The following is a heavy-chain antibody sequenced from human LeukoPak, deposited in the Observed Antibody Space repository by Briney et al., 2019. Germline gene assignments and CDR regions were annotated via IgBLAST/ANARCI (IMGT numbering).Heavy chain of an antibody. Sequence: GGSLRLSCAASGFTFSSYAMHWVRQAPGKGLEYVSAISSNGGSTYYANSVKGRFTISRDNSKNTLYLQMGSLRAEDMAVYHCARVFNPGVAFDIWGQGAMVTVSS. D-gene: IGHD7-27*01. V-gene: IGHV3-64*01. CDR3: ARVFNPGVAFDI. CDR1: GFTFSSYA. J-gene: IGHJ3*02. CDR2: ISSNGGST.